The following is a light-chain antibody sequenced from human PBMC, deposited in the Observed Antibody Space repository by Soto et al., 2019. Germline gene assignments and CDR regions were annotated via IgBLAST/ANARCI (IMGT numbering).Light chain of an antibody. Sequence: QSVLTQPASVSGSPRQSITISCTGTGSDVGGYNYVSWYQQHPGKAPKLMIYGVTNRPSGVSNRFSGSKSGNTASLPISGLQAEDEADYYCSSYTSSSTLVFGTGTKVTVL. J-gene: IGLJ1*01. V-gene: IGLV2-14*01. CDR2: GVT. CDR3: SSYTSSSTLV. CDR1: GSDVGGYNY.